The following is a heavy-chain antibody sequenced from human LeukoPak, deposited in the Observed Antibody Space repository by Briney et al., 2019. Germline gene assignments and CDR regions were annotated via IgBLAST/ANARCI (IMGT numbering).Heavy chain of an antibody. D-gene: IGHD6-19*01. Sequence: GGSLRLSCAASGFTVSSNYMSWVRQAPGKGLEWVSVIYSGGSTYYADSVKGRYTISRDNSKNTLYLQMNSLRAEDTAVYYCASSKQWLVYFDYWGQGTLVTVSS. CDR1: GFTVSSNY. J-gene: IGHJ4*02. V-gene: IGHV3-53*01. CDR2: IYSGGST. CDR3: ASSKQWLVYFDY.